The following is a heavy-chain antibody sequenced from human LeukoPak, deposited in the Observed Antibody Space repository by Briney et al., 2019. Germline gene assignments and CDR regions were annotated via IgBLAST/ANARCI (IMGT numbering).Heavy chain of an antibody. J-gene: IGHJ3*02. D-gene: IGHD3-22*01. Sequence: SETLSLTCTVSGGSISSYYWSWIRQPPGKGLEWIGYIYYSGSTNYNPSLKSRVTISVDTSKNQFSLKLSSVTAADTAVYYCARSYSRITMIYRDAFDIWGQGTMVTVSS. V-gene: IGHV4-59*12. CDR2: IYYSGST. CDR1: GGSISSYY. CDR3: ARSYSRITMIYRDAFDI.